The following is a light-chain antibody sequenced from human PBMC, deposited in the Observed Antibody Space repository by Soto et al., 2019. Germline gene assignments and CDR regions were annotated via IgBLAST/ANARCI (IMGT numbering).Light chain of an antibody. CDR3: SSYRSSSTVYV. J-gene: IGLJ1*01. V-gene: IGLV2-14*01. CDR2: DVS. Sequence: QSALTQPASVSGSPAQSITISCTGTSSDVGGYNYVSWYQQHPGEAPKLLIYDVSNRPSGVSNRFSGSKSGNTASLTISGLQAEDEADYYCSSYRSSSTVYVFGTGTKLTVL. CDR1: SSDVGGYNY.